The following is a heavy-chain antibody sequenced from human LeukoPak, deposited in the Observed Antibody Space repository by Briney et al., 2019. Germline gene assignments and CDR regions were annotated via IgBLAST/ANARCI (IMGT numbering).Heavy chain of an antibody. V-gene: IGHV1-24*01. D-gene: IGHD2-21*02. CDR2: FDPEDGET. J-gene: IGHJ3*02. CDR1: GYTLTELS. CDR3: AAAEWVTDAFGI. Sequence: ASVKVSCKVSGYTLTELSMHWVRQAPGKGLEWMGGFDPEDGETIYAQKFQGRVTMTEDTSTDTAYMELSSLRSEDTAVYYCAAAEWVTDAFGIWGKGTMVTVSS.